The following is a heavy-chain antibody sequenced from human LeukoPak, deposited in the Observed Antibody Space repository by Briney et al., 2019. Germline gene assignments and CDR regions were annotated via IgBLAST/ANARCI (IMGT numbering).Heavy chain of an antibody. J-gene: IGHJ5*02. CDR1: GGSLSGYY. V-gene: IGHV4-34*01. CDR2: INHSGST. D-gene: IGHD5-24*01. Sequence: SETLSLACAVYGGSLSGYYWSWIRQPPGKGLEWIGEINHSGSTNYNPSLKSRVTISVDTSKNQFSLKLSSVTAADTAVYYCARGPESPVEMATIARLFDPWGQGTLVTVSS. CDR3: ARGPESPVEMATIARLFDP.